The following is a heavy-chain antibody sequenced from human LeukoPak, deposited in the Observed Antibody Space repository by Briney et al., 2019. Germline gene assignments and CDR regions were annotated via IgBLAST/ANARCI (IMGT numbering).Heavy chain of an antibody. J-gene: IGHJ4*02. D-gene: IGHD6-13*01. CDR1: GYTFTSYY. Sequence: ASVKVSCKASGYTFTSYYMHWVRQAPGQGLEWMGIINPSGGSTSYAQKLQGRVTMTTDTSTSTAYMELRSLRSDDTAVYYCARGRIAAAGLWDWGQGTLVTVSS. CDR2: INPSGGST. V-gene: IGHV1-46*01. CDR3: ARGRIAAAGLWD.